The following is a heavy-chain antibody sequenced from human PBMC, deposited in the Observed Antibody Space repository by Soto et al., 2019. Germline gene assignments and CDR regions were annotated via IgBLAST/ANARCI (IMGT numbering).Heavy chain of an antibody. D-gene: IGHD3-10*01. CDR1: GYTFTSYA. V-gene: IGHV1-18*03. CDR3: ARSGPSAGY. Sequence: QVQLVQSGAEVKKPGASVKVSCKASGYTFTSYAISWVRQAPGQGLEWMGWISAYNGNTNYAQKLQGRVTMTTDTPTTPAYMVLRSLRSDDMAVYYCARSGPSAGYWGQRTLVTVSS. CDR2: ISAYNGNT. J-gene: IGHJ4*02.